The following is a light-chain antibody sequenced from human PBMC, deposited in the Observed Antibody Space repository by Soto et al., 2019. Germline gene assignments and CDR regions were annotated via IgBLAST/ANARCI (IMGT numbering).Light chain of an antibody. Sequence: QSVLTQPASVSGSPGQSITISCTGTSSDIGYANYVSWYQQRPAKAPKLMIYEGSKRPSGVSNRFSGSRSGNTASLTISGLQAEDEADYYCNSYTSNNTYVFGTGTKVTVL. CDR1: SSDIGYANY. CDR2: EGS. V-gene: IGLV2-14*01. J-gene: IGLJ1*01. CDR3: NSYTSNNTYV.